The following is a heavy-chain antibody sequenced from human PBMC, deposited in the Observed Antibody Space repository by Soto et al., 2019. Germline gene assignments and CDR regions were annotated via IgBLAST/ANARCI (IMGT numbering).Heavy chain of an antibody. J-gene: IGHJ4*02. Sequence: GGSLRLSCAASGFTFSSYAMSWVRQAPGKGLEWVSAISGSGGSTYYADSVKGRFTISRDNSKNTLYLQMNSLRAEDTAVYYCAKDLGRTSRSSWPARFDYWGQGTLVTVSS. D-gene: IGHD6-13*01. CDR2: ISGSGGST. CDR1: GFTFSSYA. CDR3: AKDLGRTSRSSWPARFDY. V-gene: IGHV3-23*01.